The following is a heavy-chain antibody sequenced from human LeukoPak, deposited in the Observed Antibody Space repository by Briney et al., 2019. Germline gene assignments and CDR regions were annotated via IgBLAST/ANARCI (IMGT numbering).Heavy chain of an antibody. CDR3: ARGRSTYYLDY. Sequence: GRSLRLSCAASGSTFSSYAMHWVRQAPGKWLEWVAFISYDGSSKYYADSVKGLFTISRDNSKNTLYLQMNSLRAEDTAVYYCARGRSTYYLDYWGQGTLVTVSS. J-gene: IGHJ4*02. CDR2: ISYDGSSK. CDR1: GSTFSSYA. D-gene: IGHD1-1*01. V-gene: IGHV3-30-3*01.